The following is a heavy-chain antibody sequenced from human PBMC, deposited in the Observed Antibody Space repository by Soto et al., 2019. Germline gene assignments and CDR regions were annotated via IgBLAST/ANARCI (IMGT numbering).Heavy chain of an antibody. CDR1: GYTFNDLG. Sequence: QVHLLQSGAEVQKPGASVKVSCKTSGYTFNDLGITWVRQAPGLGLEWMGWISAYNGNTNYAQKLQGRVTMTTDTSTSTAYMELRSLRSDDTAVYYCARDLPPVDYWGQGTLVTVSS. V-gene: IGHV1-18*01. CDR3: ARDLPPVDY. CDR2: ISAYNGNT. J-gene: IGHJ4*02.